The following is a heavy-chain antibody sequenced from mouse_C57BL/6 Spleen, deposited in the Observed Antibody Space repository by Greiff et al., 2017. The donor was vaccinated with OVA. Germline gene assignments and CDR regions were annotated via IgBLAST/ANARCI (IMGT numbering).Heavy chain of an antibody. D-gene: IGHD1-1*01. CDR1: GFTFSDYG. Sequence: EVQLVESGGGLVKPGGSLKLSCAASGFTFSDYGMHWVRQAPEKGLEWVAYISSGSSTIYYEDTVKGRFTISRDNAKNTLFLQMTSLRSEDTAMYYCAREDGSKNAMDYWGQGTSVTVSS. V-gene: IGHV5-17*01. J-gene: IGHJ4*01. CDR2: ISSGSSTI. CDR3: AREDGSKNAMDY.